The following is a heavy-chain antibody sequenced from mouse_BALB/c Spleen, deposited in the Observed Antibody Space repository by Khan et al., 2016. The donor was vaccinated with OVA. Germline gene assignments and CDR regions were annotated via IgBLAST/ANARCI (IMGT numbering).Heavy chain of an antibody. J-gene: IGHJ3*01. D-gene: IGHD2-3*01. CDR2: ISYSGRT. V-gene: IGHV3-2*02. CDR3: AMGLTY. Sequence: EVQLQESGPGLVKPSQSLSLTCTVTGYSITSDYAWNWIRHFPGNKLEWMGYISYSGRTSYNPSLKSRISVTRDTSKNQFFLQLNSVTTEDTATYCCAMGLTYWGQGTLVTVAA. CDR1: GYSITSDYA.